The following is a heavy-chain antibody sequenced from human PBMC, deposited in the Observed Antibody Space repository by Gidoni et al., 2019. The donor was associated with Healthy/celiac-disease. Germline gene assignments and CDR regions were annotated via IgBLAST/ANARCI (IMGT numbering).Heavy chain of an antibody. CDR3: TTGQTSQYYDFWSGPPFDY. Sequence: EVQLVESGGGLVKPGGSLRLSCAASGFTFSNAWMRWVRQAPGKGLEWVGRIKSKTDGGTTDYAAPVKGRFTISRDDSKNTLYLQMNSLKTEDTAVYYCTTGQTSQYYDFWSGPPFDYWGQGTLVTVSS. D-gene: IGHD3-3*01. CDR2: IKSKTDGGTT. V-gene: IGHV3-15*01. J-gene: IGHJ4*02. CDR1: GFTFSNAW.